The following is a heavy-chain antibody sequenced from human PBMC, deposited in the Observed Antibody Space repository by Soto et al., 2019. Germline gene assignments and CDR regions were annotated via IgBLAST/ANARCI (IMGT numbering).Heavy chain of an antibody. CDR1: GCSFTSNNC. D-gene: IGHD1-7*01. V-gene: IGHV4-4*02. CDR3: ASRDPGTSVDY. Sequence: PSETLSLTCAFSGCSFTSNNCWTWVRPPPGQGLEWIGEIYRTGSTNYNPSLKSRVTIPLDKSENQFSLKVTSLTAADTAVYYCASRDPGTSVDYWGQGTLVTVSS. CDR2: IYRTGST. J-gene: IGHJ4*02.